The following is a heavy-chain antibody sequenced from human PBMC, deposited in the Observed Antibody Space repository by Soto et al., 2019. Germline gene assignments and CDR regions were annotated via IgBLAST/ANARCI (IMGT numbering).Heavy chain of an antibody. D-gene: IGHD3-22*01. V-gene: IGHV3-7*05. CDR2: IKQDGSEK. J-gene: IGHJ4*02. Sequence: GGSLSLSCAASGFTFSSYWMSWVRQAPGKGLEWVANIKQDGSEKYYVDSVKGRFTISRDNAKNSLYLQMNSLRAEDTAVYYCATMYYYDSSGSLDYWGQGTLVTVSS. CDR3: ATMYYYDSSGSLDY. CDR1: GFTFSSYW.